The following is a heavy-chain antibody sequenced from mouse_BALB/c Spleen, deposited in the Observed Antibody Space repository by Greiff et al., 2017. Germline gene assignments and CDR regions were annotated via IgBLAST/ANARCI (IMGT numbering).Heavy chain of an antibody. CDR2: ISYSGST. J-gene: IGHJ4*01. D-gene: IGHD2-12*01. V-gene: IGHV3-8*02. CDR3: ARRVYVSYAMDY. CDR1: GDSITSGY. Sequence: EVKLQESGPSLVKPSQTLSLTCSVTGDSITSGYWNWIRKFPGNKLEYMGYISYSGSTYYNPSLKSRISITRDTSKNQYYLQLNSVTTEDTATYYCARRVYVSYAMDYWGQGTSVTVSS.